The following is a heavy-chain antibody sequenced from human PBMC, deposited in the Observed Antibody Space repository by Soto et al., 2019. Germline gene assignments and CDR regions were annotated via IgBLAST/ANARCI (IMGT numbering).Heavy chain of an antibody. Sequence: QVQLQESGPGLVKPSETLSLTCTVSGASVTDDYWHWIRQPPGKGLEWIGHIYYTGSTNYSPSLTSRVTISXXTXKXXFPLTLSSVTAADTAAYYCAGASFRGLNSGSYLAYWGQGSLVTVSS. V-gene: IGHV4-59*02. J-gene: IGHJ4*02. CDR2: IYYTGST. CDR3: AGASFRGLNSGSYLAY. CDR1: GASVTDDY. D-gene: IGHD3-16*01.